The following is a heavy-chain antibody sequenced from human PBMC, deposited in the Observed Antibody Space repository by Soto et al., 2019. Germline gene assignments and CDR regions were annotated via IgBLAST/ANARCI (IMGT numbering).Heavy chain of an antibody. J-gene: IGHJ4*02. V-gene: IGHV1-2*04. CDR1: GYTFTGYY. D-gene: IGHD3-9*01. CDR3: ARDSRPYYYILTGYTPWDFDY. CDR2: INPNSGGT. Sequence: QVQLVQSGAEVKKPGASVKVSCKASGYTFTGYYMHWVRQAPGQGLEWMGWINPNSGGTNYAQKFQGWVTMTRDTSISTAYMELSRLRSDDTAVYYCARDSRPYYYILTGYTPWDFDYWGQGTLVTVSS.